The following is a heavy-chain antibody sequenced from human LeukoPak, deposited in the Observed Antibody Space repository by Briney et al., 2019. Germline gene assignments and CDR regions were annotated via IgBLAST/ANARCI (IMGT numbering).Heavy chain of an antibody. D-gene: IGHD2-2*02. CDR1: GFTFSSYG. CDR2: ICGSGGST. Sequence: GGSLRLSCAASGFTFSSYGMSWVRQAPGKGLEWVSAICGSGGSTYYADSVKGRFTISRDNSKNTLYLQMNSLRAEDTAVYYCAKLPPIYCSSTSCYNPFDYWGQGTLVTVSS. V-gene: IGHV3-23*01. J-gene: IGHJ4*02. CDR3: AKLPPIYCSSTSCYNPFDY.